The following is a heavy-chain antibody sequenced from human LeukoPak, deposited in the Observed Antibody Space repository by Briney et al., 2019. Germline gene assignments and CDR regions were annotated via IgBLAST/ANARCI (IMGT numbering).Heavy chain of an antibody. CDR1: GYTFTSYD. CDR2: ISAYNGNT. CDR3: ARVRPLPGAGYSSRGGDY. V-gene: IGHV1-18*01. Sequence: ASVKVSCKASGYTFTSYDINWVRQAPGQGLEWMGWISAYNGNTNYAQKLQGRVTMTTDTSTSTAYMELRSLRSDDTAVYYCARVRPLPGAGYSSRGGDYWGQGTLVTVSS. J-gene: IGHJ4*02. D-gene: IGHD6-13*01.